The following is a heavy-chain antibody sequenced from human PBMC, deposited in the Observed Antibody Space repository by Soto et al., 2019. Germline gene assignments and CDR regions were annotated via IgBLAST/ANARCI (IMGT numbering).Heavy chain of an antibody. CDR3: ARGGDIVVVVAEYYYYYGMDV. CDR2: ISSSSSTI. Sequence: GGSLRLSCAASGFTFSSYSMNWVRQAPGKGLEWVSYISSSSSTIYYADSVKGRFTISRDHAKNSLYLQMNSLRDEDTAVYYCARGGDIVVVVAEYYYYYGMDVWAQGTTVTVSS. J-gene: IGHJ6*02. CDR1: GFTFSSYS. V-gene: IGHV3-48*02. D-gene: IGHD2-15*01.